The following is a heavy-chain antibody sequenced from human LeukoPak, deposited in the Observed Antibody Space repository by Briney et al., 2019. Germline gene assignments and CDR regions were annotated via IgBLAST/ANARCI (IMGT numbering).Heavy chain of an antibody. Sequence: SETLSLTCTVSGGSISSGSYYWSWIRQPAGKGLEWIGRIYTSGSTNYNPSLKSRVTMSVDTSKNQFSLKLSSVTAADTAVYYCARELYSSGWNPNYYFDYWGQGTLVTASS. J-gene: IGHJ4*02. CDR2: IYTSGST. D-gene: IGHD6-19*01. V-gene: IGHV4-61*02. CDR3: ARELYSSGWNPNYYFDY. CDR1: GGSISSGSYY.